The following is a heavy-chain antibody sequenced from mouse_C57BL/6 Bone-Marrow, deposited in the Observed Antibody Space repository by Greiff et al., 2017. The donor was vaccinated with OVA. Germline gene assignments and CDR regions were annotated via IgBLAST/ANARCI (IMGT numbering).Heavy chain of an antibody. V-gene: IGHV5-6*01. D-gene: IGHD2-13*01. CDR1: GFTFSSYG. J-gene: IGHJ1*03. Sequence: DVLLVESGGDLVKPGGSLKLSCAASGFTFSSYGMSWVRQTPDKRLEWVATISSGGSYTYYPDSVKGRCTITRDKAKNTLSLQMSSLKSEDTATLYCDSDMVPSYWYFEVWGTGTTVTVSS. CDR3: DSDMVPSYWYFEV. CDR2: ISSGGSYT.